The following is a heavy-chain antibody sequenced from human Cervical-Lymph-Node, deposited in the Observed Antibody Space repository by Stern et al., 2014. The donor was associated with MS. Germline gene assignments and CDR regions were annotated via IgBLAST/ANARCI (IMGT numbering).Heavy chain of an antibody. V-gene: IGHV4-39*01. CDR1: GGSISSSSSY. D-gene: IGHD6-19*01. Sequence: QLVESGPGLVKPSETLSLTCTVSGGSISSSSSYSGWIRPPPGKGLEWIGSIFYGGSTYSRPPLKSRVPISVDTSKTHFPLKLSSVTAADTAVYYCARQLNAVAALDGLDIWGQGTKVTVSS. J-gene: IGHJ3*02. CDR3: ARQLNAVAALDGLDI. CDR2: IFYGGST.